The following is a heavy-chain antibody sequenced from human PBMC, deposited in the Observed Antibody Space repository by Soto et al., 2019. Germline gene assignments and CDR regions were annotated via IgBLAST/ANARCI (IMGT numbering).Heavy chain of an antibody. Sequence: ASVKVSCKASGYTFTSYAMHWVRQAPGQRLEWMGWINAGNGNTKYSQKFQGRVTITRDTSASTAYMELSSLRSEDTAVYYCGRDFYGSGSSHLDYWGQGTLVTVSS. CDR1: GYTFTSYA. J-gene: IGHJ4*02. D-gene: IGHD3-10*01. CDR2: INAGNGNT. V-gene: IGHV1-3*01. CDR3: GRDFYGSGSSHLDY.